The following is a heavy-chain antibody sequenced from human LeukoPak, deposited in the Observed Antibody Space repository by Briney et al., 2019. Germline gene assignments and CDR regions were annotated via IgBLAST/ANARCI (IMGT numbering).Heavy chain of an antibody. J-gene: IGHJ1*01. CDR2: IYPANSDT. D-gene: IGHD2-2*01. CDR1: GYIFTNYW. V-gene: IGHV5-51*01. CDR3: ARPACSSTSCYLYFQY. Sequence: GESLKISCKASGYIFTNYWIGWVRQMPGKGPEWMAIIYPANSDTRYSPSFQGQVTISADKSISTAYLQWSSLKASDTAMYYCARPACSSTSCYLYFQYWGQGTLVTVSS.